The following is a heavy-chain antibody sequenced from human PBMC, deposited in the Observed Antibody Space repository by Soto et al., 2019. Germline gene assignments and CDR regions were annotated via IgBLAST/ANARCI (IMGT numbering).Heavy chain of an antibody. V-gene: IGHV1-69*06. CDR1: GGTFSSYA. D-gene: IGHD6-6*01. J-gene: IGHJ6*02. Sequence: QVQLVQSGAEVKKPGSSVKVSCKASGGTFSSYAISWVRQAPGQGLEWMGGIIPIFGTANYAQKFQGRVTITADKSTSTAYMELSSLRSEDTAVYYCARDFPSRIAAPTNETYYYYYGMDVWGQGTTVTVSS. CDR3: ARDFPSRIAAPTNETYYYYYGMDV. CDR2: IIPIFGTA.